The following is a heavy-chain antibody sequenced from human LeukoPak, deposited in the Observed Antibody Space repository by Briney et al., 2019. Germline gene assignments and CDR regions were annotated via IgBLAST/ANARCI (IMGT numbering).Heavy chain of an antibody. J-gene: IGHJ4*02. CDR1: GGTFSSYA. CDR3: ARHGFGSGWFDYFDY. CDR2: IIPILGIA. Sequence: SVKVSCKASGGTFSSYAISWVRQAPGQGLEWMGRIIPILGIANYAQKFQGRVTITADKSTSTAYMELSSLRSEDTAVYYCARHGFGSGWFDYFDYWGQGTLVTVSS. D-gene: IGHD6-19*01. V-gene: IGHV1-69*04.